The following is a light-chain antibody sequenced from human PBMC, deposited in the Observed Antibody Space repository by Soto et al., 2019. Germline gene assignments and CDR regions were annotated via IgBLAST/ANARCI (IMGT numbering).Light chain of an antibody. CDR2: GAS. CDR1: ESVTNSY. V-gene: IGKV3-20*01. J-gene: IGKJ5*01. Sequence: EIVLTQSPGTLSLSPGEGATVSCRASESVTNSYLAWYQQKPGQAPRLLIYGASTRASGVPVRFSGSGSGTDFTLTISRLEPEDFAVYCCQQYSSSPPITFGQGTRLEMK. CDR3: QQYSSSPPIT.